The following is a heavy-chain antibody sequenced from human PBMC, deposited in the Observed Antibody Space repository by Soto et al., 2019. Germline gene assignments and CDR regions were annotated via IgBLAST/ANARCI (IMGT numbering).Heavy chain of an antibody. CDR1: GYSFPTYG. D-gene: IGHD5-12*01. J-gene: IGHJ4*02. Sequence: QVQLLQSGPEVKRPGASVRVSCKTFGYSFPTYGISWVRQAPGQGLEWMGWSNTYNGNTHYAQSLQGRVTMTTDTSTHTAYMELRSLRSDDTAVYYFARGLSTVATMVDYWGQGTLVTVSS. CDR3: ARGLSTVATMVDY. CDR2: SNTYNGNT. V-gene: IGHV1-18*01.